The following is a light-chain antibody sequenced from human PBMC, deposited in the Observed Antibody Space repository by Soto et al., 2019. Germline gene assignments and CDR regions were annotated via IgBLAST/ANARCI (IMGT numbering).Light chain of an antibody. CDR3: NSYTSNNTQV. CDR2: DVS. CDR1: SSDVGGYNY. V-gene: IGLV2-14*01. Sequence: ALTQPPSLSGSPGDSITLSCPGTSSDVGGYNYVSWYQQHPGKAPKLMIYDVSDRPSGVSNRFSGSKSGNTASLTISGLQAEDEADYYCNSYTSNNTQVFGTGTKGTVL. J-gene: IGLJ1*01.